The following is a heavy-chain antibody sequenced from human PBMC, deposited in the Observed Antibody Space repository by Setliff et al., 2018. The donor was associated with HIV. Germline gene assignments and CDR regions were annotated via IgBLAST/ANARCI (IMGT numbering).Heavy chain of an antibody. D-gene: IGHD7-27*01. CDR2: INHSGST. J-gene: IGHJ4*02. Sequence: PSETLSLTCAVYGGYFSGYYWTWIRQPPGKGLEWIGEINHSGSTNDNPSLKSRLTISVDTSKNQFSLRLRSVTAADTAVYYCARLLGNSFDYWGQGTLVTVSS. CDR1: GGYFSGYY. CDR3: ARLLGNSFDY. V-gene: IGHV4-34*01.